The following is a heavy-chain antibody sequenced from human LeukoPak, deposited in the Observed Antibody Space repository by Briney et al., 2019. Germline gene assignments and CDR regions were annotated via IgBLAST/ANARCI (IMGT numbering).Heavy chain of an antibody. D-gene: IGHD3-10*01. Sequence: SVKVSCKASGGTFSSYAISWVRQAPGQGLEWMGRIIPIFGTANYAQKFQGRVTITTDESTSTAYMELSSLRSEDTAVYYCARDIIDLPVTMVRGELIGSDYWGQGTLVTVSS. V-gene: IGHV1-69*05. CDR2: IIPIFGTA. CDR1: GGTFSSYA. J-gene: IGHJ4*02. CDR3: ARDIIDLPVTMVRGELIGSDY.